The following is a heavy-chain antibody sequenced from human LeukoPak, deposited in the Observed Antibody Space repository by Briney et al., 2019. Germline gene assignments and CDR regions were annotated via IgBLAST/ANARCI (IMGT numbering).Heavy chain of an antibody. V-gene: IGHV3-23*01. Sequence: GGSLRLSCAASGFTFSSYAMSWVRQAPGKGLEWVSAISGSGGSTYYADSVKGRFTISRDNSKNTLYLQMNSLRAEDTAVYYCAKSGPAAMGSYYYYYGMDVWGQGTTVTVSS. CDR1: GFTFSSYA. D-gene: IGHD2-2*01. J-gene: IGHJ6*02. CDR2: ISGSGGST. CDR3: AKSGPAAMGSYYYYYGMDV.